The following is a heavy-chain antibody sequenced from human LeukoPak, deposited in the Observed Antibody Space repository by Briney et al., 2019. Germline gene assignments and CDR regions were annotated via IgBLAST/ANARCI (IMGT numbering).Heavy chain of an antibody. Sequence: PGGSLRLSCAASGFTFSSYAMSWVRQAPGKGLEWVSGISGSGGSTYYADSVKGRFTISRDNSKNTLNLQMNSLRAEDTAVYYCAKDRILYYYDSSGYGDYWGQGTLVTVSS. CDR1: GFTFSSYA. V-gene: IGHV3-23*01. CDR3: AKDRILYYYDSSGYGDY. J-gene: IGHJ4*02. D-gene: IGHD3-22*01. CDR2: ISGSGGST.